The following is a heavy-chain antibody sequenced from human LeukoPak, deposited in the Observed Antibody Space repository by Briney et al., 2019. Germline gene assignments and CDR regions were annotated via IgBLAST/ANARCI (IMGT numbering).Heavy chain of an antibody. Sequence: SETLSLTCAVSGGSISSRNWWSWVRQPPGKGLEWIGEIHHSGSINYNPSLKSRVTISGDTSKNQFSLKLSSVTAADTAMYYCARVSGYDWESFYDYWGQGSLVTVSS. CDR1: GGSISSRNW. V-gene: IGHV4-4*02. J-gene: IGHJ4*02. D-gene: IGHD5-12*01. CDR3: ARVSGYDWESFYDY. CDR2: IHHSGSI.